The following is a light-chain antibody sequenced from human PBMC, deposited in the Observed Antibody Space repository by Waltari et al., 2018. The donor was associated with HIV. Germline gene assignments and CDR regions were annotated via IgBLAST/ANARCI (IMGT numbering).Light chain of an antibody. CDR3: QAWAGGTGSEGV. CDR2: QDG. J-gene: IGLJ2*01. Sequence: SYELTQPPSVSVSPGQTASIACSGDALQSRYVSWYQTRPGQSPVLVVFQDGKRPSGIPERFSGSNSGNTATLTISGTQAMDEADYFCQAWAGGTGSEGVFGGGTKLTVL. V-gene: IGLV3-1*01. CDR1: ALQSRY.